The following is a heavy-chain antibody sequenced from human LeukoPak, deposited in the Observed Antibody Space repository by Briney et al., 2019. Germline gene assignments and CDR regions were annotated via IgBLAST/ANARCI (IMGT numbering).Heavy chain of an antibody. J-gene: IGHJ4*02. CDR3: ARHDSRPGSGPFDY. V-gene: IGHV4-59*08. CDR1: GGSISSYY. D-gene: IGHD3-10*01. CDR2: IYYSGST. Sequence: SETLSLTCTDSGGSISSYYWSWIRQPPGKGLEWIGYIYYSGSTNYNPSLKSRVTISVDTSKNQFSLKLSSVTAADTAVYYCARHDSRPGSGPFDYWGQGTLVTVSS.